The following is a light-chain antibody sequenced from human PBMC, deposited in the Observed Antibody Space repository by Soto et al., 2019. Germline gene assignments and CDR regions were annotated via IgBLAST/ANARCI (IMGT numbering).Light chain of an antibody. V-gene: IGLV1-40*01. Sequence: QPVLTQPPSVSGAPGQRVTISCTGSSSNIGAGYDVHWYQQLPGTAPKLLIYGNSNRPSGVPDRFSGSKSGTSASLAITGLQAEDEPDYYCQSYDSSLSGWVFGGGTKLPVL. J-gene: IGLJ3*02. CDR1: SSNIGAGYD. CDR2: GNS. CDR3: QSYDSSLSGWV.